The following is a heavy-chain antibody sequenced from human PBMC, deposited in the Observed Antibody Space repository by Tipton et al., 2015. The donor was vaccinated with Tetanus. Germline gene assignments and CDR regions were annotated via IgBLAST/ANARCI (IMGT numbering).Heavy chain of an antibody. CDR2: IYYSGST. CDR1: GGSISSYY. CDR3: ARERVEAFYYHGLDV. J-gene: IGHJ6*02. Sequence: TLSLTCTVSGGSISSYYWSWIRQPPGKGLEWIGYIYYSGSTNYNPSLKSRVTISVDTSKNQFSSQLAFVTAADTAIYYCARERVEAFYYHGLDVWGPGTTVTVSS. V-gene: IGHV4-59*01.